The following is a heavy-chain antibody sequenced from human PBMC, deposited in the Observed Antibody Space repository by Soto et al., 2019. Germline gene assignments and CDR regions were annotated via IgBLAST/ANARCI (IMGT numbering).Heavy chain of an antibody. Sequence: QMQLVQSGAEVKKPGASVKVSCEASGYTFTTYHIHWVRQAPGRGLEWMGIINPSGGGTNYAQRFQGRVTMTTDTSTSTVNMELNNLRSEDTAVYYCARAPLWGMDVWGQGTTVTVSS. V-gene: IGHV1-46*01. CDR3: ARAPLWGMDV. D-gene: IGHD3-10*01. J-gene: IGHJ6*02. CDR2: INPSGGGT. CDR1: GYTFTTYH.